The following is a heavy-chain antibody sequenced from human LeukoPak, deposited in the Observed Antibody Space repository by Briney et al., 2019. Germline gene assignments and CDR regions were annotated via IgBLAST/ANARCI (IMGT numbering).Heavy chain of an antibody. D-gene: IGHD3-10*02. CDR3: ARDDVTAFDY. Sequence: GGSLRLSCAASGFTFSGYGMNWVRQAPGKGLEWVSYISSSSSTIYYADSVKGRSTISRDNAKNSLYLQMNSLRAEDTAVYYCARDDVTAFDYWGQGTLVTVSS. J-gene: IGHJ4*02. CDR2: ISSSSSTI. CDR1: GFTFSGYG. V-gene: IGHV3-48*04.